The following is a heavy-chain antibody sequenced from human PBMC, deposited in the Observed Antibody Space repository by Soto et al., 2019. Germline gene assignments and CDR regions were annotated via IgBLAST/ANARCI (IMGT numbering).Heavy chain of an antibody. J-gene: IGHJ6*02. CDR1: GFIFHNYG. CDR2: ISYDGGKK. Sequence: QVQLVESGGGVVQPGESLRLSCSASGFIFHNYGMHWVRQAPGKGLEWVAFISYDGGKKNYADSVKGRITISRDNSKDTLYLQVDSLRPEDTAIYYGTKVRGYIYDLHVWGQGTTVTVSS. CDR3: TKVRGYIYDLHV. V-gene: IGHV3-30*18. D-gene: IGHD5-12*01.